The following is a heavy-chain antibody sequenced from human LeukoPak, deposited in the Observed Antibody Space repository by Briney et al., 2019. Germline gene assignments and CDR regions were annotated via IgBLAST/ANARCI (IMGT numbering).Heavy chain of an antibody. CDR1: GGSFSGYY. Sequence: SETLSLTCAVYGGSFSGYYWSWIRQPPGKGLEWIGEINHSGSTNYNPSLKSRVTISVDTSKNQFSLKLSSVTAADTAVYYCARLSRHGSGSSWGQGTLVTVSS. CDR3: ARLSRHGSGSS. J-gene: IGHJ4*02. V-gene: IGHV4-34*01. D-gene: IGHD3-10*01. CDR2: INHSGST.